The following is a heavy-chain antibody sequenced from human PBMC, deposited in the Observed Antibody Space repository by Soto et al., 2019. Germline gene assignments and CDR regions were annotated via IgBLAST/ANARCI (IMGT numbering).Heavy chain of an antibody. D-gene: IGHD3-22*01. Sequence: PGGSLRLSCAASGFTFDDYAMHWVRQAPGKGLEWVSLISWDGGSTHYADSVKGRFTISRDNSKNSLYLQMNSLRAEDTALYYCAKDIGYYYDSIGAFDIWGQGTMVTVSS. CDR2: ISWDGGST. J-gene: IGHJ3*02. CDR1: GFTFDDYA. V-gene: IGHV3-43D*04. CDR3: AKDIGYYYDSIGAFDI.